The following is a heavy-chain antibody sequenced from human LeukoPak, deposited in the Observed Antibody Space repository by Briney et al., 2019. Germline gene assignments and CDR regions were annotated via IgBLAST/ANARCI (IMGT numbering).Heavy chain of an antibody. D-gene: IGHD1-26*01. CDR1: GFTFSSYS. V-gene: IGHV3-48*01. Sequence: GGSLRLSCAASGFTFSSYSMNWVRQAPGKGLEWVSYISSSSSTIYYADSVKGRFTISGDNAKNSLYLQMNSLRAEDTAVYYCARVERDAFDIWGQGTMVTVSS. CDR2: ISSSSSTI. J-gene: IGHJ3*02. CDR3: ARVERDAFDI.